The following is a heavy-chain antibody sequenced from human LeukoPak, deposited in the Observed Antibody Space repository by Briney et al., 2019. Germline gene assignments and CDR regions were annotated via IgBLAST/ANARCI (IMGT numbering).Heavy chain of an antibody. V-gene: IGHV3-33*01. CDR3: ARGSAALYYFDF. CDR1: GFTFSSYG. CDR2: IWYDGSDI. J-gene: IGHJ4*02. D-gene: IGHD2-2*01. Sequence: GGSLRLSCAASGFTFSSYGMHWVRQAPGKGLEWVALIWYDGSDIYYADSVKGRFIISRDNSKNTLYLQMNTLRAEDTAVYYCARGSAALYYFDFWGQGTLVTVSS.